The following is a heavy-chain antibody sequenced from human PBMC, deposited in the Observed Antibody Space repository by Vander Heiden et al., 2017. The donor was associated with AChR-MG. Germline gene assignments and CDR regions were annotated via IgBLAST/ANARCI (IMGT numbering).Heavy chain of an antibody. CDR3: ARGVSNYGMDV. J-gene: IGHJ6*02. Sequence: QVLLQQWGAGLLKPSETLSLTCAVYVESFSPYYWGWIRQPPGKGLELVGEINHSGSTNYNPSLKSRVTISVDTSKTQFSLNLSSVTAADTAVYYCARGVSNYGMDVWGQGTTVTVSS. CDR2: INHSGST. D-gene: IGHD2-8*01. CDR1: VESFSPYY. V-gene: IGHV4-34*01.